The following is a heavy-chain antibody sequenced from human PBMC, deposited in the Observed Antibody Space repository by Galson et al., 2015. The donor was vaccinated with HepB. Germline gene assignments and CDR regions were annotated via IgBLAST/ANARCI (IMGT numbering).Heavy chain of an antibody. V-gene: IGHV4-30-2*01. CDR3: ARAGDYAAWGV. Sequence: LSLTCTISGGSISSDGYSWNWIRQPPGKGLEWIGYIYHSGSSNYNPSLKSRVTISLDRSKKQFFLKLSSVTAADTAVYYCARAGDYAAWGVWGQGTTVTVSS. CDR1: GGSISSDGYS. CDR2: IYHSGSS. J-gene: IGHJ6*02. D-gene: IGHD4-17*01.